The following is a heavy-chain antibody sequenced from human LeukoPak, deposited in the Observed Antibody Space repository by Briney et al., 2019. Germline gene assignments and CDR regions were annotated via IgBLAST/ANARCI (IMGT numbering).Heavy chain of an antibody. Sequence: GGSLRLSCAASGFTFHEYATHWVREGPGRGLEWISLISGDGGSIHYADSVKGRFTISRDTSKTSLYLQMNSLRTEDTGLYYCAKDRDMITFGGNYYLGRGTMVTVSS. J-gene: IGHJ4*02. CDR2: ISGDGGSI. CDR1: GFTFHEYA. D-gene: IGHD3-16*01. CDR3: AKDRDMITFGGNYY. V-gene: IGHV3-43*02.